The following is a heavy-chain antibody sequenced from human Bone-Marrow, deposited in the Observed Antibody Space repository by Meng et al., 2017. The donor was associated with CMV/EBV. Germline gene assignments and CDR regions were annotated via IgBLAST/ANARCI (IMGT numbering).Heavy chain of an antibody. V-gene: IGHV3-21*01. D-gene: IGHD6-13*01. Sequence: GESLKISCAASGFTFSSYSMNWVRQAPGKGLEWVSSISSSSSYIYYAGSVKGRFTISRDNAKNSLYLQMNSLRAEDTAVYYCASETAGTYYFDYWGQGTLVTVSS. J-gene: IGHJ4*02. CDR3: ASETAGTYYFDY. CDR2: ISSSSSYI. CDR1: GFTFSSYS.